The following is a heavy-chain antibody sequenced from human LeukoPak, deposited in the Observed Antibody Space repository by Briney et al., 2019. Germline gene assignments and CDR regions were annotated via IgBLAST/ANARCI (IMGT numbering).Heavy chain of an antibody. D-gene: IGHD3-9*01. CDR1: GGTFISYA. Sequence: SVKVSCKASGGTFISYAISWVRQAPGQGLEWMGGIIPIFGTANYAQKLQGRVTITADKSTSTAYMELSSLRSEDTAVYYCAREKYYDILTGYYTDAFDIWGQGTMVTVSS. V-gene: IGHV1-69*06. J-gene: IGHJ3*02. CDR2: IIPIFGTA. CDR3: AREKYYDILTGYYTDAFDI.